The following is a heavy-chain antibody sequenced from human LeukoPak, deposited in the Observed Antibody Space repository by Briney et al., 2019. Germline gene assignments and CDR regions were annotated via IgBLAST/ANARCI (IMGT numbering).Heavy chain of an antibody. CDR2: IYQSGST. J-gene: IGHJ6*03. Sequence: TEILSLTCSVSGYSISSGYYWGWIRQPPGKGLEWIGSIYQSGSTYYNPSLKSRVTISVDTSKNQFSLKLSSVTAADTAVYYCARHSIAARGYYYYMDVWGKGTTVTVSS. D-gene: IGHD6-6*01. CDR3: ARHSIAARGYYYYMDV. CDR1: GYSISSGYY. V-gene: IGHV4-38-2*02.